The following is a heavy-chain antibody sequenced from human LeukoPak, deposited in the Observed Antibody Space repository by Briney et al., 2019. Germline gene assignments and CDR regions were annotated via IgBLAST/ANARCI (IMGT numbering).Heavy chain of an antibody. J-gene: IGHJ4*02. V-gene: IGHV3-30-3*01. CDR2: ISYDGSNK. CDR3: ARDLAAYYYGPLDY. Sequence: GGSLRLSCAASGFTFSSYAMHWVRQAPGKGLEWVAVISYDGSNKYYADSMKGRFTISRDNSKNTLYLQMNSLRAEDTAVYYCARDLAAYYYGPLDYWGQGTLVTVFS. D-gene: IGHD3-10*01. CDR1: GFTFSSYA.